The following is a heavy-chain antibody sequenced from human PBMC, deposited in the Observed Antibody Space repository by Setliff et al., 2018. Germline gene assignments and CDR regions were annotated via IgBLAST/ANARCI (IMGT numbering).Heavy chain of an antibody. J-gene: IGHJ6*03. V-gene: IGHV4-61*09. Sequence: SETLSLPCTVSGGSISSGSYYWSWIRQPAGKGLEWIGHIYTSGSTNYNPSLKSRVTISVDTSKNQFSLKLSSVTAADTAVYYCAREQSNYDFWSGYYGSYYYYMDVWGKGTTVTVSS. D-gene: IGHD3-3*01. CDR3: AREQSNYDFWSGYYGSYYYYMDV. CDR1: GGSISSGSYY. CDR2: IYTSGST.